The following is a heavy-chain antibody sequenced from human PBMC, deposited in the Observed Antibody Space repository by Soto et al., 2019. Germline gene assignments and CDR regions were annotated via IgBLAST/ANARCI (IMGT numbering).Heavy chain of an antibody. J-gene: IGHJ4*02. CDR2: IYYSGST. CDR3: ASNSYGYIFYDH. V-gene: IGHV4-30-4*01. Sequence: SETLSLTCTVSGGSISSGDYYWSWIRQPPGKGLEWIGYIYYSGSTYYNPSLKSRVTISVDTSKNQFSLKLSSVTAADTAVYYCASNSYGYIFYDHWGQGILVTAPQ. CDR1: GGSISSGDYY. D-gene: IGHD5-18*01.